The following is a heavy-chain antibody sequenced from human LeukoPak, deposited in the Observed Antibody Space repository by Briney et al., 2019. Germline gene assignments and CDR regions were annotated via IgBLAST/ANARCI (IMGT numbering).Heavy chain of an antibody. CDR2: ISYSGST. Sequence: SETLSLTCTVSGDSISSYYWNWLRQPPGKGLEWIGYISYSGSTNYNPSLKSRVTISVNTSKNQFSLKLSSVTAADTAVYYCARDKNWETLGAFDIWGQGTMVTVSS. V-gene: IGHV4-59*01. D-gene: IGHD7-27*01. CDR3: ARDKNWETLGAFDI. CDR1: GDSISSYY. J-gene: IGHJ3*02.